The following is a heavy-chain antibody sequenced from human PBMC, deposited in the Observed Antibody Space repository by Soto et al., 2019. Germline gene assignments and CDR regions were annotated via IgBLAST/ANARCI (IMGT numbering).Heavy chain of an antibody. V-gene: IGHV3-21*01. CDR1: GFTLSSYS. CDR3: ASWDYDILTGYSLNY. J-gene: IGHJ4*02. D-gene: IGHD3-9*01. Sequence: GGSLRLSCAASGFTLSSYSMNWVRQAPGKGLEWVSSISSSSSYIYYADSVKGRFTISRDNAKNSLYLQMNSLRAEDTAVYYCASWDYDILTGYSLNYWGQGTLVTVSS. CDR2: ISSSSSYI.